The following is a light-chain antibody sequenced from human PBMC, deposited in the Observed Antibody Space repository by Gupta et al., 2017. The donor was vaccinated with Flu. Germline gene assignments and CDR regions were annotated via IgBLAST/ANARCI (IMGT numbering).Light chain of an antibody. CDR1: SSNIGTNY. V-gene: IGLV1-51*02. J-gene: IGLJ3*02. Sequence: QSVLTQPPSVSAAPGQKVTISCSGSSSNIGTNYVSWSQQLPETAPKLLIYEDAKRPSGTPDRFSGSKSGTSATLGITGRQTGDEDDYFCGAWDGNMWVFGGGTKLTVL. CDR3: GAWDGNMWV. CDR2: EDA.